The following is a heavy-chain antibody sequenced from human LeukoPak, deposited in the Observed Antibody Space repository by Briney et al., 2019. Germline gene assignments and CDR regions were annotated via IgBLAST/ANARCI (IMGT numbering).Heavy chain of an antibody. CDR2: IYYSGTT. V-gene: IGHV4-59*01. CDR1: GGSISNYY. Sequence: SETLSLTCTVSGGSISNYYWSWIRQPPGKGLEWIGYIYYSGTTNYSPSLKSRVTISVDTSKNQFSLKLSSVTAADTAVYYCARDGRASNYPYGMDVWGQGTTVTVSS. J-gene: IGHJ6*02. CDR3: ARDGRASNYPYGMDV. D-gene: IGHD1-26*01.